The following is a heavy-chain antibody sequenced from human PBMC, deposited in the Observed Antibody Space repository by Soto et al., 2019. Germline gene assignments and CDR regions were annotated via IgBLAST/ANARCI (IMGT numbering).Heavy chain of an antibody. D-gene: IGHD6-19*01. CDR3: AREFPSYVSSYSYLGY. Sequence: PSQTRSLTCASSWDSVAGNSAAWNWIRQSPSRGLEWLGRTYYRSRWYNDYAVSVKSRITVTQDTSKNQFSLHLNSVTPEDKAVFYCAREFPSYVSSYSYLGYWGQGAMVTVSS. J-gene: IGHJ4*02. CDR2: TYYRSRWYN. CDR1: WDSVAGNSAA. V-gene: IGHV6-1*01.